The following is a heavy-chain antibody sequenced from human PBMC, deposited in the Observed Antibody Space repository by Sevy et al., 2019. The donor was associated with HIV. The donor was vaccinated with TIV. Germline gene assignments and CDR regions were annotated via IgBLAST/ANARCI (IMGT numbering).Heavy chain of an antibody. D-gene: IGHD3-16*01. V-gene: IGHV3-21*01. CDR3: ARDGGSTDRGMDV. Sequence: GGSLRLSCAASGFTFSSYSMNWVRQAPGKGLEWVSSISSTSNYIYYGDSVKGRYTISRGNAKNSRHLKMNSLRAEDTAVYYCARDGGSTDRGMDVWGQGTTVTVSS. J-gene: IGHJ6*02. CDR1: GFTFSSYS. CDR2: ISSTSNYI.